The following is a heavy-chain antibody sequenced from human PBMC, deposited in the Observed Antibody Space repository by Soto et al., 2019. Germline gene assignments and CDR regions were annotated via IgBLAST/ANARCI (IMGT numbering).Heavy chain of an antibody. V-gene: IGHV1-3*01. CDR1: GYSFTSYG. D-gene: IGHD4-17*01. J-gene: IGHJ5*02. Sequence: ASVKVSCKASGYSFTSYGMHWVRQAPGQRLEWMGWIDAGNGNIKYSLEFQGRVTITWDISAATAYMELSGLKSEDTAVYFCARDGWVTTGRFDPWGQGTLVTVSS. CDR3: ARDGWVTTGRFDP. CDR2: IDAGNGNI.